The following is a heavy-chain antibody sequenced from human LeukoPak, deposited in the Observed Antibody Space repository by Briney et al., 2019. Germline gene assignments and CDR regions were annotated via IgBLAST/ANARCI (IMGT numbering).Heavy chain of an antibody. CDR1: GYIFTSYG. CDR2: ISPYNGNT. CDR3: VADPYYDGSGPPRWFDP. V-gene: IGHV1-18*01. J-gene: IGHJ5*02. Sequence: ASVKVSCKASGYIFTSYGISWVRQAPGQGLEWMGWISPYNGNTNYAQNLQGRVTMTTDTSTSTAYMELRSLRSDDTAVYYCVADPYYDGSGPPRWFDPWGQGTLVTVSS. D-gene: IGHD3-22*01.